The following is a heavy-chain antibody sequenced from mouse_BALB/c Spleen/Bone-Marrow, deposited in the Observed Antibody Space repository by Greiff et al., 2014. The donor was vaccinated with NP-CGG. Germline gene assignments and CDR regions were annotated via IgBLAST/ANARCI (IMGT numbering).Heavy chain of an antibody. J-gene: IGHJ2*01. V-gene: IGHV14-3*02. D-gene: IGHD2-4*01. CDR1: GFNTKDTY. Sequence: EVQLQESGADLVKPGASVKLSCTPSGFNTKDTYMHWVKQRPEQGLEWIGRIDPANGNTKYDPKFQGKATITADTSSNTAYLQLSSLTSEDTAVYYCARWDDYASDYWGQGTTLTVSS. CDR2: IDPANGNT. CDR3: ARWDDYASDY.